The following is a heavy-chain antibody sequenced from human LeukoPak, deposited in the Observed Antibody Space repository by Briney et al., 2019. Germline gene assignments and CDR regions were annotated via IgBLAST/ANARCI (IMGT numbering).Heavy chain of an antibody. CDR3: AKDTAMVPEDAFDI. CDR1: GFTVSSNY. D-gene: IGHD5-18*01. Sequence: SGGSLRLSCAASGFTVSSNYMSWVRQAPGKGLEWVSGISWNSGSIGYADSVKGRFTISRDNAKNSLYLQMNSLRAEDMALYYCAKDTAMVPEDAFDIWGQGTMVTVSS. V-gene: IGHV3-9*03. CDR2: ISWNSGSI. J-gene: IGHJ3*02.